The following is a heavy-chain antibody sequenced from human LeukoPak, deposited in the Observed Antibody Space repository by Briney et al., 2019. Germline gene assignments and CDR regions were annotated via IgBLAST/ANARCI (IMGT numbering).Heavy chain of an antibody. V-gene: IGHV1-8*02. Sequence: GASVKVSCKASGYTFTSYDINWVRQATGQGLEWMGWMNPNSGNTGYAQKFQGRVTMTRDTSISTAYMELSRLRSDDTAVYYCARDQGATGTYYYYMDVWGKGTTVTVSS. CDR1: GYTFTSYD. CDR2: MNPNSGNT. J-gene: IGHJ6*03. D-gene: IGHD1-1*01. CDR3: ARDQGATGTYYYYMDV.